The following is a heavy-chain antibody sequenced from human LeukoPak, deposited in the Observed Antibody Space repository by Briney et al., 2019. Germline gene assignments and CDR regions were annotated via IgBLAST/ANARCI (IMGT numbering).Heavy chain of an antibody. J-gene: IGHJ4*02. CDR1: GFTFDDYA. V-gene: IGHV3-74*01. CDR3: ARDLGYYYGSGSYQGGDY. D-gene: IGHD3-10*01. CDR2: INADGRTT. Sequence: GGSLRLSCAASGFTFDDYAMHWVRQAPGKGLVWVSRINADGRTTSYADSVKGRFTISRDNAKNTLYLQMNSLRAEDTAVYYCARDLGYYYGSGSYQGGDYWGQGTLVTVSS.